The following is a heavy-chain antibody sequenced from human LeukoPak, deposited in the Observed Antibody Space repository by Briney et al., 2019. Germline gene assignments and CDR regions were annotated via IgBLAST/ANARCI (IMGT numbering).Heavy chain of an antibody. CDR3: ARYEPPFRYGLDY. CDR1: GYTFTIYA. V-gene: IGHV1-3*01. D-gene: IGHD4-17*01. J-gene: IGHJ4*02. Sequence: ASVKVSCKASGYTFTIYAMHWVRQAPGQRLEWMGWINAGNGNTKYSQKFQGRVTITRDTSASTAYMELSSLRSEDTAVYYCARYEPPFRYGLDYWGQGTLVTVSS. CDR2: INAGNGNT.